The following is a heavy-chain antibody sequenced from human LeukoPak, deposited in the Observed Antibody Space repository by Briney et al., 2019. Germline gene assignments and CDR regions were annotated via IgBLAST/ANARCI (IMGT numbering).Heavy chain of an antibody. CDR3: ARGCSGRSYYGYHRDP. J-gene: IGHJ5*02. CDR1: GYTFTSYD. CDR2: MNPNSGNT. V-gene: IGHV1-8*01. Sequence: ASVKVSCKASGYTFTSYDINWVRQATGQGLEWMGWMNPNSGNTGYAQKFQDRVTITRDTSASTAYMELSSLISEDMAVYYCARGCSGRSYYGYHRDPWGQGTLVTVSS. D-gene: IGHD2-15*01.